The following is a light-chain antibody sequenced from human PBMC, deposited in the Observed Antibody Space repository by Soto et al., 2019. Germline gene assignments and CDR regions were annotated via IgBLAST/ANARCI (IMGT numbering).Light chain of an antibody. J-gene: IGKJ1*01. CDR1: QSLSSW. V-gene: IGKV1-12*01. CDR3: QQAKSFPWT. Sequence: DIQMTQSPSSVAASVGDRVTISCRASQSLSSWLAWYQQRPGKAPKLLIFGVSSLQSGVPSMFSGRASGTDFTLTINNLQPEDFATYYCQQAKSFPWTFGQGTKVEIK. CDR2: GVS.